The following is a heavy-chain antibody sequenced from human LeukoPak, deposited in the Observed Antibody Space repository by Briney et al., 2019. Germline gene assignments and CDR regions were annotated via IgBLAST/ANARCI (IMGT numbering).Heavy chain of an antibody. V-gene: IGHV1-46*01. Sequence: GASVNVSCKVSGYTLTELSMHWVRQAPGQGLEWLGLINPSGSTTLYAQKFQGRITMTRDMSTTTDYMELSSLRSDDTAVYYCARDNSVGDVAWWFDPWGQGTLVTVSS. CDR3: ARDNSVGDVAWWFDP. CDR2: INPSGSTT. D-gene: IGHD1-26*01. J-gene: IGHJ5*02. CDR1: GYTLTELS.